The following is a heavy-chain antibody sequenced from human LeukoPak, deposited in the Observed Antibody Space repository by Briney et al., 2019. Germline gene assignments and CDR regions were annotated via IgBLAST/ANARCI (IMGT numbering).Heavy chain of an antibody. V-gene: IGHV4-59*12. D-gene: IGHD3-10*01. J-gene: IGHJ4*02. CDR3: ARGSGSYRLGDLDY. Sequence: PSETLSLTCTVSGGAISGYYWNWIRQPPGKGPEWIGHIHHSGTTTYNPFLQSRVTISLDTPKNQFSLKVSSVTAADTAVYYCARGSGSYRLGDLDYWGQGTLVTVSS. CDR1: GGAISGYY. CDR2: IHHSGTT.